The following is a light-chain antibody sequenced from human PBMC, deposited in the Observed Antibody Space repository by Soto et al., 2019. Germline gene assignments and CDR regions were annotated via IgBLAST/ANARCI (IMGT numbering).Light chain of an antibody. CDR3: CSYANTTTV. CDR1: SSDVGGYYL. V-gene: IGLV2-23*01. Sequence: QSVLTQPASVSGSPGQSITISCTGVSSDVGGYYLVSWYQHHSGKAPKLMIYEGSKRPSGVSNRFSGSKSDNTASLTISGLHAEDEADYYCCSYANTTTVFGGGTKVTVL. J-gene: IGLJ3*02. CDR2: EGS.